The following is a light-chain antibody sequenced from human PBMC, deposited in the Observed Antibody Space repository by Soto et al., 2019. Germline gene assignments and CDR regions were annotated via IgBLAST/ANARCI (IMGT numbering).Light chain of an antibody. V-gene: IGLV3-1*01. CDR3: QSSDSSSAYVL. J-gene: IGLJ2*01. Sequence: SYELTQPPSVSVSPGQTASITCSGDKLGDKYACWYQQKPGQSPVLVIYQDSKRPSGIPERFSGSNSGNTATLTISGTQAMDEADYYCQSSDSSSAYVLFGGGTKLTVL. CDR1: KLGDKY. CDR2: QDS.